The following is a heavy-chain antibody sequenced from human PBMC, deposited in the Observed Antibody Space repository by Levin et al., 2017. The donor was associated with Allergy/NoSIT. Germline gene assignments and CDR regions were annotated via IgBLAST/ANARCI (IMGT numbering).Heavy chain of an antibody. V-gene: IGHV1-18*01. J-gene: IGHJ4*02. Sequence: ASVKVSCKASGYTFTSYGISWVRQAPGQGLEWMGWISAYNGNTNYAQKLQGRVTMTTDTSTSTAYMELRSLRSDDTAVYYCARDVNYYGSGRQSDYWGQGTLVTVSS. D-gene: IGHD3-10*01. CDR3: ARDVNYYGSGRQSDY. CDR2: ISAYNGNT. CDR1: GYTFTSYG.